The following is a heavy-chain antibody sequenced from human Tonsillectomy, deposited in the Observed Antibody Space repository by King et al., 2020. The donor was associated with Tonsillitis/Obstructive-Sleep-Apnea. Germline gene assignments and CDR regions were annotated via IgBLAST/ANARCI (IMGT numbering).Heavy chain of an antibody. D-gene: IGHD3-16*01. CDR1: GGSISNSSYY. CDR2: IYYSGST. V-gene: IGHV4-39*01. Sequence: QLQESGPGLVKPSETLSLTCTVSGGSISNSSYYWGWIRQPPGKGLEWIGSIYYSGSTYYNPSLKSRVTISVDTSKNQFSLKLTSVTAADTAVYYCAGDPGEDAFDIWGQGTMVTVSS. CDR3: AGDPGEDAFDI. J-gene: IGHJ3*02.